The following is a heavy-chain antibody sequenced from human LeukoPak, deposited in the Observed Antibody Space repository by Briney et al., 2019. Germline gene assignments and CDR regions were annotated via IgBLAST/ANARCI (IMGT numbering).Heavy chain of an antibody. Sequence: GESLKISCKGSGYIFNNYWIGWVRQMPGKGLEWMGIIFPGDSDTRYSPSFQGQVTISADKSISTAYLQWSSLKASDTAMYFCARHLGAAMVSPLGYWGQGTLVTVSS. CDR2: IFPGDSDT. J-gene: IGHJ4*02. CDR3: ARHLGAAMVSPLGY. V-gene: IGHV5-51*01. D-gene: IGHD5-18*01. CDR1: GYIFNNYW.